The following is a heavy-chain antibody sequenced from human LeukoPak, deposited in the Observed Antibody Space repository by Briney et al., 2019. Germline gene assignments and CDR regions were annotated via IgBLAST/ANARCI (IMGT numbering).Heavy chain of an antibody. CDR1: GFTFSRYA. CDR3: VKDSSSGSYFDY. Sequence: GALRLSCSASGFTFSRYAMHWVRQAPGKGLEYVSAISSNGGSTYYADSVKGRFTISRDNSRNTLHLQMSSLRVEDTAVYYCVKDSSSGSYFDYRGQGTLVTVSS. CDR2: ISSNGGST. J-gene: IGHJ4*02. D-gene: IGHD3-10*01. V-gene: IGHV3-64D*06.